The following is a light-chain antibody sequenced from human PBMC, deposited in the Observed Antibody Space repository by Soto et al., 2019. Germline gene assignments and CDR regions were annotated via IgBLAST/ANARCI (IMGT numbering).Light chain of an antibody. V-gene: IGKV3-11*01. Sequence: EIVLTQSPATLSLSPGEIATLSCRASQRVSSYLAWYQQKPGQAPRLLIYDASNRATGVPARFSGSGSGTEFTLTISSLEPEDFALYYCQQRNNWANSFGQGTKLELK. CDR1: QRVSSY. J-gene: IGKJ2*03. CDR3: QQRNNWANS. CDR2: DAS.